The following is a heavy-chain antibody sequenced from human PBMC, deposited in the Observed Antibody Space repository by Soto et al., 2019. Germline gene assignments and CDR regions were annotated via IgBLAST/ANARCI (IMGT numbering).Heavy chain of an antibody. J-gene: IGHJ4*02. V-gene: IGHV4-34*01. CDR1: GGSFSAYY. CDR3: ARGSVDTVDSSGFYEC. CDR2: INHSGGT. D-gene: IGHD3-22*01. Sequence: SETLSLTCAVYGGSFSAYYWSWIRQPPGKGLEWIGEINHSGGTSYNPSLKSRVTISVDTSKSQFSLKLTSVTAADRAVYYCARGSVDTVDSSGFYECWGQGTPVTVSS.